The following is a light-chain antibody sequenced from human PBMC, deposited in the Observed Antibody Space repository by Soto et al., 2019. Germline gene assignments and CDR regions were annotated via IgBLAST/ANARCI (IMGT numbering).Light chain of an antibody. CDR3: SSYAGSSNV. CDR2: EVN. Sequence: QSVLTQPPSASGSPGQSVAISCTGTSSDVGGYNYVSWYQQHPGKAPKLMIYEVNKRPSGVPDRFSGSKSGNTASLTVSGLQAEDEADYHCSSYAGSSNVFGTGTKVTV. V-gene: IGLV2-8*01. CDR1: SSDVGGYNY. J-gene: IGLJ1*01.